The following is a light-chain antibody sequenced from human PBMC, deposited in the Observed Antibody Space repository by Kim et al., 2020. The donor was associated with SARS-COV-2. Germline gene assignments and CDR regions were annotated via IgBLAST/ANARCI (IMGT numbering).Light chain of an antibody. CDR3: QAWDSSTYV. V-gene: IGLV3-1*01. Sequence: SVFPGQTASITCSGDKLGDKYASWYQKKSGQSCVLVIYQENKRPSGIPERFSGSNSGNTATLTISGTQAMDEADYYCQAWDSSTYVFGPGTEVTVL. J-gene: IGLJ1*01. CDR1: KLGDKY. CDR2: QEN.